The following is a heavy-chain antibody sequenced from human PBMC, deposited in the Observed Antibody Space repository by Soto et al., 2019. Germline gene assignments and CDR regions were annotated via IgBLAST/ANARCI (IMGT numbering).Heavy chain of an antibody. V-gene: IGHV2-5*02. CDR1: GFSLSTSGVG. CDR3: ALPVDTAMVREMDV. J-gene: IGHJ6*02. Sequence: QITLKESGPTLVKPTQTLTLTCTFSGFSLSTSGVGVGWIRQPPGKALEWLALFYWDDDKRYSPSLKSRLTITKDTSKNQVVLTMTNMDPVDTATYYCALPVDTAMVREMDVWGQGTTVTVSS. D-gene: IGHD5-18*01. CDR2: FYWDDDK.